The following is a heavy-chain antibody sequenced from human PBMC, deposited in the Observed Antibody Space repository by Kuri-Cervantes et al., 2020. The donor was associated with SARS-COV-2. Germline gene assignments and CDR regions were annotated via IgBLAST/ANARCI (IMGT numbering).Heavy chain of an antibody. J-gene: IGHJ6*03. CDR3: ARDHQYYDFWSGYFTKDYYYYYMDV. D-gene: IGHD3-3*01. V-gene: IGHV3-30*04. CDR2: ISYDGSNK. CDR1: GFTFSSYA. Sequence: GESLKISCAASGFTFSSYALHGVRQAPGRGREWVAVISYDGSNKYDADSLKGRFTISRDYSKNTLYLQMNSLRAEDTAVYYCARDHQYYDFWSGYFTKDYYYYYMDVWGKGTTVTVSS.